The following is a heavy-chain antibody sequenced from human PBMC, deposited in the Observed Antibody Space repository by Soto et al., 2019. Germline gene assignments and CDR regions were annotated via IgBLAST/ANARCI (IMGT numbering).Heavy chain of an antibody. CDR2: ISSSSSYI. CDR1: GFTFSSYS. D-gene: IGHD3-22*01. Sequence: GSLRLSCAASGFTFSSYSMNWVRQAPGKGLEWVSSISSSSSYIYYADSVKGRFTISRDNAKNSLYLQMNSLRAEDTAVYYCARPYDSSGYYYVGDAFDIWGQGTMVTVSS. V-gene: IGHV3-21*01. CDR3: ARPYDSSGYYYVGDAFDI. J-gene: IGHJ3*02.